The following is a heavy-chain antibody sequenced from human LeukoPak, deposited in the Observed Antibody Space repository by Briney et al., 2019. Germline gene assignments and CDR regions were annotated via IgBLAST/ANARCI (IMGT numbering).Heavy chain of an antibody. V-gene: IGHV4-39*02. CDR2: IYYSGST. D-gene: IGHD3-10*01. CDR1: GGSISSSSYY. J-gene: IGHJ3*02. CDR3: AREAGYYGSGSYSGAFDI. Sequence: SETLSLTCTVSGGSISSSSYYWGWIRQPPGKGLEWIGRIYYSGSTYYNPSLKSRVTKSVDTSKNQFSLKLSSVTAADTAVYYCAREAGYYGSGSYSGAFDIWGQGTMVTVSS.